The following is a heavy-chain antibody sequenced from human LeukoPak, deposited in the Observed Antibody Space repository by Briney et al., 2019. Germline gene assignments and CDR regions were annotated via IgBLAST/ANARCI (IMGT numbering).Heavy chain of an antibody. CDR2: ISRTGVAT. D-gene: IGHD1-26*01. CDR3: AKHSHDGSTPYFEAQLDY. J-gene: IGHJ4*02. V-gene: IGHV3-23*01. CDR1: GFTFTSFA. Sequence: GGPLRLPCAASGFTFTSFAMTWVRQAPGKGLEWVSTISRTGVATYYANSVKGRFTISRDNSKNTVYLQMNSLRAEDTAIYYCAKHSHDGSTPYFEAQLDYWGQGALVSVSS.